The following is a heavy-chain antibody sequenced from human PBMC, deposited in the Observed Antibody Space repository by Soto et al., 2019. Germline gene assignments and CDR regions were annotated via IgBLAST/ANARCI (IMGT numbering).Heavy chain of an antibody. V-gene: IGHV4-34*01. CDR3: ARGAYLLQLPSQQLGSHFDY. CDR1: GGSFSGYY. J-gene: IGHJ4*02. CDR2: INHSGST. D-gene: IGHD6-13*01. Sequence: SETLSLTCAVYGGSFSGYYWSWIRQPPGKGLEWIGEINHSGSTNYNPSLKSRVTISVDTSKNQFSLKLSSVTAADTAVYYCARGAYLLQLPSQQLGSHFDYWGQGTLVTVSS.